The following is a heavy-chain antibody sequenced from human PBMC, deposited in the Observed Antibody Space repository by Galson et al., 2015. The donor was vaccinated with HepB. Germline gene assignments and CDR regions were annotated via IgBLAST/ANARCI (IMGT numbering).Heavy chain of an antibody. V-gene: IGHV6-1*01. J-gene: IGHJ4*02. D-gene: IGHD1-26*01. Sequence: CAISGDSVSSNSAAWNWIRQSPSRGLEWLGRTYYRSKWYNDYAVSVKSRITVDPDTSRNQFSLHLNSVTPEDTAVYYCARGAIVGATDFDYWGQGTLVTVSS. CDR3: ARGAIVGATDFDY. CDR1: GDSVSSNSAA. CDR2: TYYRSKWYN.